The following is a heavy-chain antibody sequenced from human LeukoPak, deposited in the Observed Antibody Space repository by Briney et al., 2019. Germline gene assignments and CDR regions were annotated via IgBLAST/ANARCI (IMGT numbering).Heavy chain of an antibody. V-gene: IGHV4-39*07. D-gene: IGHD1-1*01. Sequence: SETLSLTCTVSGGSISSSSYYWGWIRQPPGKGLEWIGRIYTSGSSNYNPSLKSRVTISGDTSKNQFSLNLISVTAADTAVYYCARDYGSPRNWNDGLGAFDIWGQGTMVTVSS. CDR3: ARDYGSPRNWNDGLGAFDI. CDR2: IYTSGSS. CDR1: GGSISSSSYY. J-gene: IGHJ3*02.